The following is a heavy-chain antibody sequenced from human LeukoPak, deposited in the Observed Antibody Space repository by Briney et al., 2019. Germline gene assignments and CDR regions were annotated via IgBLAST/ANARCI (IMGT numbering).Heavy chain of an antibody. CDR3: EKDLFYVSGSYYHDAFDI. J-gene: IGHJ3*02. D-gene: IGHD3-10*01. Sequence: PGGSLRLSCAASGFTFSAYAMNWVRQAPGKGLEWVSSISGSGGSTYYADSVKGRFTISRDNSMNTLYLQMSSLRAEDTAVYYCEKDLFYVSGSYYHDAFDIWGQGTMVTVSS. CDR1: GFTFSAYA. CDR2: ISGSGGST. V-gene: IGHV3-23*01.